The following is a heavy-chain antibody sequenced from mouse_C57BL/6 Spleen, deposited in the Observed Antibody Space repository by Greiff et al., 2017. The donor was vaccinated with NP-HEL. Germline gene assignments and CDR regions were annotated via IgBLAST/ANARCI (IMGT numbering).Heavy chain of an antibody. V-gene: IGHV1-54*01. CDR3: ARRGAIITTVVGAMDY. Sequence: LVESGAELVRPGTSVKVSCKASGYAFTNYLIEWVKQRPGQGLEWIGVINPGSGGTNYNEKFKGKATLTADKSSSTAYMQLSSLTSEDSAVYFCARRGAIITTVVGAMDYWGQGTSVTVSS. D-gene: IGHD1-1*01. J-gene: IGHJ4*01. CDR1: GYAFTNYL. CDR2: INPGSGGT.